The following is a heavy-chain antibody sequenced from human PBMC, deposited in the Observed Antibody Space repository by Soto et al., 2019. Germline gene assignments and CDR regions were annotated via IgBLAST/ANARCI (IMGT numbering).Heavy chain of an antibody. V-gene: IGHV3-66*01. J-gene: IGHJ4*02. CDR2: IYSGGST. CDR1: GFTVSSNY. CDR3: ARDAHSSSWSL. Sequence: EVQLVESGGGLVQPGGSLRLSCAASGFTVSSNYMSWVRQAPGKGLEWVSVIYSGGSTYYEDSVMGRFTISRDNSKNTLYLQMNSLRAEDTAVYYCARDAHSSSWSLWGQGTLVTVSS. D-gene: IGHD6-13*01.